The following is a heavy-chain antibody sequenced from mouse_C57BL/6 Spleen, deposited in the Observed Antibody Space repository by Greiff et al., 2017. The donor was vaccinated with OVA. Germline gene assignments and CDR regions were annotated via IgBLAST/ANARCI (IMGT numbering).Heavy chain of an antibody. CDR3: TGFYYGTFWFAY. V-gene: IGHV6-3*01. CDR2: IRLKSDNYAT. CDR1: GFTFSNYW. J-gene: IGHJ3*01. D-gene: IGHD1-1*01. Sequence: EVKVEESGGGLVQPGGSMKLSCVASGFTFSNYWMNWVRQSPEKGLEWVAQIRLKSDNYATHYAESVKGRFTISRDDSKSSVYLQMNNLRAEDTGIYYCTGFYYGTFWFAYWGQGTLVTVSA.